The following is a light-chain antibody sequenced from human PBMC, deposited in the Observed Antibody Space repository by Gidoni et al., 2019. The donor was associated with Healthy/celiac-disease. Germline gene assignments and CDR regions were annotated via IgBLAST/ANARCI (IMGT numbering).Light chain of an antibody. V-gene: IGLV3-25*03. CDR1: ALPKQY. J-gene: IGLJ2*01. CDR2: KDS. CDR3: QSADSSGTYVV. Sequence: SYELTQPPSVSVSPGQTARITCPGDALPKQYAYWYQQKPGQAPVLVIYKDSERPSGIPERFSGSSSGTTVTLTISGVQAEDEADHYCQSADSSGTYVVFGGGTKLTVL.